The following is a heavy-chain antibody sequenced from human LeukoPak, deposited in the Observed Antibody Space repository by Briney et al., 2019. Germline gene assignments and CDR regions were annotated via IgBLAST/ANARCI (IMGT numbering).Heavy chain of an antibody. CDR2: INPNSGGT. Sequence: ASVKVSCKASGYTFTGHYMHWVRQAPGQGLEWMGRINPNSGGTNYAQKFQGRVTMTRDTSISTAYMELSRLRSDDTAVYYCARAGSSGWYWGRAFDIWGQGTMVTVSS. D-gene: IGHD6-19*01. CDR1: GYTFTGHY. CDR3: ARAGSSGWYWGRAFDI. J-gene: IGHJ3*02. V-gene: IGHV1-2*06.